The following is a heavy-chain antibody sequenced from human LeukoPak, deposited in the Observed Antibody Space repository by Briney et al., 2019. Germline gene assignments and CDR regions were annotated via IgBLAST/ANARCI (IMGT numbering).Heavy chain of an antibody. V-gene: IGHV4-59*10. Sequence: PSETLSLTCAVYGGSFSGYYWSWIRQPAGKGLEWIGRIYTSGSTNYNPSLKSRVTMSVDTAKNQFSLKLSSVTAADTAVYYCARANSSSSRAFDYWGQGTLVTVSS. CDR2: IYTSGST. CDR1: GGSFSGYY. J-gene: IGHJ4*02. CDR3: ARANSSSSRAFDY. D-gene: IGHD6-6*01.